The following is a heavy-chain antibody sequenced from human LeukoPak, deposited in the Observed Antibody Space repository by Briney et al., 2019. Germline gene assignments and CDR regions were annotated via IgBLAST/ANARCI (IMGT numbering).Heavy chain of an antibody. CDR2: MFYTGST. Sequence: SETLSLTCSISGGSITSHWWSWIRQPPGKGLEWIAYMFYTGSTNYNPSLKSRVTISVDTSKNQFSLKLNSVTAADTAVYYCARHTTLSIAAPFDPWGQGTLVTVSS. J-gene: IGHJ5*02. CDR3: ARHTTLSIAAPFDP. CDR1: GGSITSHW. D-gene: IGHD6-6*01. V-gene: IGHV4-59*08.